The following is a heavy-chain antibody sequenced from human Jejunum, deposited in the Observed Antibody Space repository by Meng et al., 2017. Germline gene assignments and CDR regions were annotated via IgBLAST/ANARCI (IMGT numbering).Heavy chain of an antibody. CDR3: ARFDISSAGRGGY. D-gene: IGHD1-26*01. J-gene: IGHJ4*02. CDR1: GGSIISSNW. CDR2: IFHSGST. V-gene: IGHV4-4*02. Sequence: SETLSLTCAVSGGSIISSNWCSWVRPPPGKGLEGIGEIFHSGSTNYNPSVKSRVTISVDKSNNHLSLEVTTVTAADTATYYCARFDISSAGRGGYWGQGMLVTVSS.